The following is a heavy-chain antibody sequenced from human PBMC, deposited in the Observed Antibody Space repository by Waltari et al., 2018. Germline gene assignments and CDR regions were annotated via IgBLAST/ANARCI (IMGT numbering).Heavy chain of an antibody. D-gene: IGHD6-19*01. J-gene: IGHJ4*02. CDR2: IYYSGST. CDR1: GGSFRSYY. V-gene: IGHV4-59*01. CDR3: ARSSGWGRYFDY. Sequence: QVQLQESGPGLVKPSEPLSLTCTVSGGSFRSYYWSWLRQPPGKGLEGIGYIYYSGSTNYNPSLKSLVTISVDTSKNQFSLKLSSVTAADTAVYYCARSSGWGRYFDYWGQGTLVTVSS.